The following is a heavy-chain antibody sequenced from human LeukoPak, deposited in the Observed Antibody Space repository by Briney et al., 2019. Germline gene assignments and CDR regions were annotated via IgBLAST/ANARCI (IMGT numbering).Heavy chain of an antibody. CDR3: ARGDSSSWYVDAFDI. CDR1: GYTFTSYG. CDR2: ISAYNGNT. Sequence: ASVKVSCKASGYTFTSYGISWVRQAPGQGLEWMGRISAYNGNTNYAQKLQGRVTMTTDTSTSTAYMELRSLRSDDTAVYYCARGDSSSWYVDAFDIWGQGTMVTVSS. J-gene: IGHJ3*02. D-gene: IGHD6-13*01. V-gene: IGHV1-18*01.